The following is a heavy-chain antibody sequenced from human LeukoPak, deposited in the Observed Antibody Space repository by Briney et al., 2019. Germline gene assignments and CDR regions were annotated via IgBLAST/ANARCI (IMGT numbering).Heavy chain of an antibody. Sequence: SETLSLTCTVSGASVSSDYWSWIRQPPGKGLEWIGYIYHSGHTMSNPSLKSRVSLSLDTSNNQFSLKLSSVTAADTAVYYCARGVYIAAAQYGYWGQGTLVTVSS. V-gene: IGHV4-59*08. D-gene: IGHD6-13*01. CDR1: GASVSSDY. CDR2: IYHSGHT. CDR3: ARGVYIAAAQYGY. J-gene: IGHJ4*02.